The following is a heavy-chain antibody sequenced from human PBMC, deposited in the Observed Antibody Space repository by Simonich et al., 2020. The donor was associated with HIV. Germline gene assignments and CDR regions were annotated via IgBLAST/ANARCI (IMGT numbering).Heavy chain of an antibody. Sequence: QVQLQQWGAGLLKPSETLSLTCAVYGGSFSGYYWSWIRQPPGKGLEWLGEINHSGITNYNSSLNSRATIAVDKSKNQFSLKLSSVTAADTAIYYCARRDRELILYFDYWGQGNLVTVSS. D-gene: IGHD3-3*01. V-gene: IGHV4-34*01. CDR1: GGSFSGYY. CDR2: INHSGIT. CDR3: ARRDRELILYFDY. J-gene: IGHJ4*02.